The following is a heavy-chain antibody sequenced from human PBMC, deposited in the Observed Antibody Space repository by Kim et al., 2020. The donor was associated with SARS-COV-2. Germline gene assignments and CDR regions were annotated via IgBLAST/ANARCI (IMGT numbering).Heavy chain of an antibody. Sequence: GESLKISCKGSGYIFTTYWISWVRQMPGKGLEWMGRIDPSDSYTNYSPSFQGHVTISADKSISTAYLQWSSLKASDTAMYYCARRGFDDYVNDYFDYWGQGTLVTVSS. CDR3: ARRGFDDYVNDYFDY. V-gene: IGHV5-10-1*01. CDR1: GYIFTTYW. CDR2: IDPSDSYT. J-gene: IGHJ4*02. D-gene: IGHD3-16*01.